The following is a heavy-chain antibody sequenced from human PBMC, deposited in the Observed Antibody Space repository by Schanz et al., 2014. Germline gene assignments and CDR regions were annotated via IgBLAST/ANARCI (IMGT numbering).Heavy chain of an antibody. CDR2: TGPYGKTI. CDR3: AKGRFGELSAFDI. V-gene: IGHV3-48*01. CDR1: GFTFSSHS. D-gene: IGHD3-10*01. J-gene: IGHJ3*02. Sequence: EVQLVESGGGLVQPGGSLRLSCAASGFTFSSHSMHWVRQAPGKGPEWISYTGPYGKTIYYADSVKGRFTLYRDNAKDSLFLQMSSLRAEDTAVYYCAKGRFGELSAFDIWGQGTMXTVSS.